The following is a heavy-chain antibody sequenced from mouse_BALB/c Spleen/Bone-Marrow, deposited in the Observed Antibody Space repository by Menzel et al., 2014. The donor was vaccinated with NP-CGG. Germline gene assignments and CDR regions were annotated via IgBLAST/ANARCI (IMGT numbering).Heavy chain of an antibody. J-gene: IGHJ2*01. CDR3: AKGGNYRYDLDH. Sequence: VQLQQSGPELVKPGASVKMSCKASGYTFTSSVMHWVQQKPGQGLEWIGYFNPYTDGSKYNEKFKGKATLTSDKLPSTACMELSSLTSEDSAVYYCAKGGNYRYDLDHWGQGTTLTVSS. D-gene: IGHD2-14*01. CDR1: GYTFTSSV. V-gene: IGHV1-14*01. CDR2: FNPYTDGS.